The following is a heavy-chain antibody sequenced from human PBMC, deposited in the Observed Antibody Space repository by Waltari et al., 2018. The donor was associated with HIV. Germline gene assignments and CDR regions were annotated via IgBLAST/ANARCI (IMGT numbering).Heavy chain of an antibody. J-gene: IGHJ5*02. CDR1: GGSFSSSY. Sequence: QVQLHQWGAGLLKPSETLSLTCAVYGGSFSSSYWSWIRQPPGKGLEWIGEINHSGSTNYNPSLKSRVTISVDTSKNQFSLKLSSVSAADTAVYYCARGLYCSSTSCHWFDPWGQGTLVTVSS. V-gene: IGHV4-34*01. CDR2: INHSGST. D-gene: IGHD2-2*01. CDR3: ARGLYCSSTSCHWFDP.